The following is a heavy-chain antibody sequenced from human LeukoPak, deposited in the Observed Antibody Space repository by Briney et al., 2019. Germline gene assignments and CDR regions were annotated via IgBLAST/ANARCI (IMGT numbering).Heavy chain of an antibody. J-gene: IGHJ3*02. CDR1: GFTFSNYG. V-gene: IGHV3-30*18. Sequence: GGSLRLSCAASGFTFSNYGMHWVRQAPGKGLEWVAVISYDGSNKYYGDTVKGRFTISRDNSKNTLYLQMNSLRTEDTAVYYCAKDRAGYGDAFDIWGQGTMVTVSS. CDR2: ISYDGSNK. D-gene: IGHD5-18*01. CDR3: AKDRAGYGDAFDI.